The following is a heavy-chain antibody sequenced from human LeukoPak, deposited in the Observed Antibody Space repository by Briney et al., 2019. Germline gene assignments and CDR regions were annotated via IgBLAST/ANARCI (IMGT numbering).Heavy chain of an antibody. CDR1: GGSISSGDYY. J-gene: IGHJ4*02. D-gene: IGHD2-2*01. CDR3: ASGLAVPAPVYYFDY. CDR2: IYYSGST. Sequence: PSQTLSLTCTVSGGSISSGDYYWSWIRQPPGKGPESIGYIYYSGSTYYNPSLQSRVTISVDTSKNPFSLKLSSVTAADTAVYYCASGLAVPAPVYYFDYWGQGTLVTVSS. V-gene: IGHV4-30-4*08.